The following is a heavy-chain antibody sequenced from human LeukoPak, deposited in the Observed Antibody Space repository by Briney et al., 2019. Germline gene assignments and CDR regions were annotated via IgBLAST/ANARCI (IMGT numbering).Heavy chain of an antibody. CDR2: ISSSGSTI. V-gene: IGHV3-11*01. J-gene: IGHJ4*02. CDR3: ARMEYYDFWSGYYWGDFDY. CDR1: GGSFSDYY. Sequence: LSLTCAVYGGSFSDYYMSWIRQAPGKGLEWVSYISSSGSTIYYADSVKGRFTISRDNAKNSLYLQMNSLRAEDTAVYYCARMEYYDFWSGYYWGDFDYWGQGTLVTVSS. D-gene: IGHD3-3*01.